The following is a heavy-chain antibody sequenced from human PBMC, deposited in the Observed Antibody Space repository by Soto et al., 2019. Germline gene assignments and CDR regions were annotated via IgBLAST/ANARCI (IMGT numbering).Heavy chain of an antibody. D-gene: IGHD3-10*02. CDR3: ARDPLYDYVALSHVCDI. J-gene: IGHJ3*02. V-gene: IGHV4-30-4*01. Sequence: QVQLLESGPGLVKPSQTLSLTCTVSGGSMSRGDYYWSWIRQPPGKGLEWIGFIYHTGTTYYSPXLKNRVAIPVDXSXNXLSLKLSSVTAADTAVYFCARDPLYDYVALSHVCDIWGQGTMVTVSS. CDR1: GGSMSRGDYY. CDR2: IYHTGTT.